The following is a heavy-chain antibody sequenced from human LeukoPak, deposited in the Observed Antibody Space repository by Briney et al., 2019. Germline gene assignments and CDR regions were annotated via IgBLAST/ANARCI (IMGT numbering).Heavy chain of an antibody. Sequence: GGSLRLSCAASGFTFSSYWMHWVRQAPGKVLVWVSRINSDGSSTSYADSVKGRFTISRDNAKNTLYLQMNSLRAEDTAVYYCSREWLHDAFDIWGQGTMVTVSS. CDR2: INSDGSST. J-gene: IGHJ3*02. CDR1: GFTFSSYW. V-gene: IGHV3-74*01. D-gene: IGHD3-22*01. CDR3: SREWLHDAFDI.